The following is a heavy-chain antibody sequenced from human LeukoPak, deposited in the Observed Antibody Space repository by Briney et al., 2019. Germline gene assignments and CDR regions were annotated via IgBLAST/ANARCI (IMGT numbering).Heavy chain of an antibody. J-gene: IGHJ6*02. Sequence: PGGSLRLSCAASGFTFSSYGMRWVRQAPGKGLEWVAVIWYDGSNKYYADSVKGRFTISRDNSKNTLYLQMNSLRAEDTAVYYCARVKQYSSSYSYGMDVWGQGTTVTVSS. CDR2: IWYDGSNK. D-gene: IGHD2-15*01. CDR1: GFTFSSYG. V-gene: IGHV3-33*01. CDR3: ARVKQYSSSYSYGMDV.